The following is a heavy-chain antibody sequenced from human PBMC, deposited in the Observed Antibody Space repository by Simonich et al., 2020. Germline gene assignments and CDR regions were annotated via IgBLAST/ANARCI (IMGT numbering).Heavy chain of an antibody. V-gene: IGHV3-30*07. CDR3: ARDHLDSGSYYFDY. Sequence: VQLVESGGGLVQPGGSLRLSCAASGFTFSSYAMHWVRQAPGKGLEWVEVRSYEVSNKYYADSVKGRFTISRDNAKNTLYLQMNSLRAEDTAVYYCARDHLDSGSYYFDYWGQGTLVTVSS. CDR1: GFTFSSYA. J-gene: IGHJ4*02. D-gene: IGHD1-26*01. CDR2: RSYEVSNK.